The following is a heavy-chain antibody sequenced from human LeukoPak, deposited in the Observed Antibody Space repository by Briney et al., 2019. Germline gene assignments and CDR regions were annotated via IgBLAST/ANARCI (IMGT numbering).Heavy chain of an antibody. CDR2: IHYSGST. Sequence: PSETLSLTCTVSGGSISSRSYYWGWIRQPPGKGLEWIGSIHYSGSTYYNPSLKSRPTISVDTSKNQFSLKLSSVTAADTAVYYCARLYCSGGNCYGAFDIWGQGTMVTVSS. CDR3: ARLYCSGGNCYGAFDI. V-gene: IGHV4-39*01. D-gene: IGHD2-15*01. J-gene: IGHJ3*02. CDR1: GGSISSRSYY.